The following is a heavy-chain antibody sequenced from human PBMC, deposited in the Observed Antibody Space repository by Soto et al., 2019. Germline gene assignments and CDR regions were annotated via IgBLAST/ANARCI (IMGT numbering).Heavy chain of an antibody. V-gene: IGHV3-7*05. D-gene: IGHD6-25*01. CDR2: IKGDGSAK. CDR1: GFTFGNYW. Sequence: EVQLVESGGGLVQPGGSLRLSCAASGFTFGNYWMTWVRQAPGKGREWVATIKGDGSAKSYLDSVRGRFTVSRDNAENSLFLQMNILRAEDTALYSCARDVSTGSSGYYLDAFDIWGQGTMVTVS. CDR3: ARDVSTGSSGYYLDAFDI. J-gene: IGHJ3*02.